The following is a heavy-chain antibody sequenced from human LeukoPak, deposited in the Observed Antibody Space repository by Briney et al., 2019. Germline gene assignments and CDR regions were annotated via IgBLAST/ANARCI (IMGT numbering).Heavy chain of an antibody. CDR2: ISAYNDNT. CDR1: GYTFTNYD. Sequence: ASVKVSCKASGYTFTNYDISWVRQAPGQGLEWMGWISAYNDNTNFAQKFQGRVTMTTDTSTSTAYMALRSLRSDDTAVYYCARYLVGATIVYWGQGTLVTVSS. J-gene: IGHJ4*02. D-gene: IGHD1-26*01. CDR3: ARYLVGATIVY. V-gene: IGHV1-18*01.